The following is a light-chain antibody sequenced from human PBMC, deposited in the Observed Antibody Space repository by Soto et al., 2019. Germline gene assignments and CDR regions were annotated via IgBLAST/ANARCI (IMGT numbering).Light chain of an antibody. CDR3: QQYNSYSEA. CDR1: QSISSW. J-gene: IGKJ1*01. CDR2: KAS. V-gene: IGKV1-5*03. Sequence: IQVTKSPSTLSASLADRVTITCRASQSISSWLAWYQQKPGKAPKLLIYKASSLESGVPSRFSGSGSGTEFTLTISSLQPDDFATYYCQQYNSYSEAFGQGTKVDIK.